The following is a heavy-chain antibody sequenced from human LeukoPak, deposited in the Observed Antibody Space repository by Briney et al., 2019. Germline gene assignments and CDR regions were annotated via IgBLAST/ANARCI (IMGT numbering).Heavy chain of an antibody. CDR1: GFTFSSYA. CDR3: ARGLDHGMDV. CDR2: TSYDGSNK. Sequence: GGSLRLSCAASGFTFSSYAMHWVRQSPGKGLEWVTVTSYDGSNKYYADSVKGRFTISRDNSKNTLYLQMNSLRAEDTAVYYCARGLDHGMDVWGQGTTVTVSS. V-gene: IGHV3-30-3*01. D-gene: IGHD3/OR15-3a*01. J-gene: IGHJ6*02.